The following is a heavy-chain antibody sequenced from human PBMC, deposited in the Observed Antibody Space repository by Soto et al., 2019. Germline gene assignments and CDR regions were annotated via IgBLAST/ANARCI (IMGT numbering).Heavy chain of an antibody. CDR3: VKDPHFSSTSCNTGWVQP. J-gene: IGHJ5*02. D-gene: IGHD2-2*02. V-gene: IGHV3-7*01. Sequence: LRLSCEASGFTFSEFWMSWVRQAPGKGLEWLANIKKDGTEKYYVDSVKGRFTISRDNAKKSVFLQMDSLRAEDTAVYYCVKDPHFSSTSCNTGWVQPWGQGTLVTVSS. CDR2: IKKDGTEK. CDR1: GFTFSEFW.